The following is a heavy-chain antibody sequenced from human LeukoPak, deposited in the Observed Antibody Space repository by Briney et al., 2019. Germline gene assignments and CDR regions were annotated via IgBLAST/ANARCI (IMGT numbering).Heavy chain of an antibody. D-gene: IGHD1-26*01. Sequence: PGGSLRLSCAASGFTFSSYSMNWVRQAPGKGLEWVSSISSSSSYIYYADPVKGRFTISRDNAKNSLYLQMNSLRAEDTAVYYCARDLSWVSEKGYWGQGTLVTVSS. CDR3: ARDLSWVSEKGY. V-gene: IGHV3-21*01. CDR1: GFTFSSYS. J-gene: IGHJ4*02. CDR2: ISSSSSYI.